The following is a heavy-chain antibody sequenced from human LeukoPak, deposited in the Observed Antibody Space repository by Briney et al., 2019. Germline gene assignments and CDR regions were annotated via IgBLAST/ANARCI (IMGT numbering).Heavy chain of an antibody. Sequence: SETLSLTCTVSGGSISSSSYYWGWIRQPPGKGLEWIGSIYYSGSTYYNPSLKSRVTISVDTSKNQFSLKLSSVTAADMAVYYCARHERWLQRSFDYWGQGTLVTVSS. J-gene: IGHJ4*02. CDR1: GGSISSSSYY. CDR3: ARHERWLQRSFDY. D-gene: IGHD5-24*01. V-gene: IGHV4-39*01. CDR2: IYYSGST.